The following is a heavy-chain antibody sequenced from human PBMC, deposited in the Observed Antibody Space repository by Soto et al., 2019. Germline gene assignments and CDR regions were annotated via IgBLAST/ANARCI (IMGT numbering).Heavy chain of an antibody. CDR1: GFTFSSYA. D-gene: IGHD5-18*01. CDR3: ARVPPRSTAMVYYYYYGMDV. J-gene: IGHJ6*02. V-gene: IGHV3-30-3*01. Sequence: GGSLRLSCAASGFTFSSYAMHWVRQAPGKGLEWVAVISYDGSNKYYADSVKGRFTISRDNSKNTLYLQMNSLRAEDTAVYYCARVPPRSTAMVYYYYYGMDVWGQGTRVTVSS. CDR2: ISYDGSNK.